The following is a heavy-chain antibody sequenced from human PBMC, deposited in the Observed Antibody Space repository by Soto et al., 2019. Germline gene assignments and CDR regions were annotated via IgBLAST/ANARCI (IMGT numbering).Heavy chain of an antibody. Sequence: ASVKVSCKVSGYTLTDLSMHWVRQAPGKGLEWMGGFDPEEGKTVYAQRFQGRLTMTGDTSTDTRYMELHSLTSDDTAVYYCARFRIKYGDYVGTFDPWGQGTLVTVSS. CDR3: ARFRIKYGDYVGTFDP. V-gene: IGHV1-24*01. CDR2: FDPEEGKT. J-gene: IGHJ5*02. CDR1: GYTLTDLS. D-gene: IGHD4-17*01.